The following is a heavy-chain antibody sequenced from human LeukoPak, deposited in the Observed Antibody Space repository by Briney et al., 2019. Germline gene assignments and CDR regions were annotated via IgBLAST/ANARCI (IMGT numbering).Heavy chain of an antibody. J-gene: IGHJ4*02. CDR1: GDSISSTYDH. CDR2: IRYSGTT. Sequence: SETLSLTCTVSGDSISSTYDHWDWIRQPPGKGLEWLGSIRYSGTTYYNPSLKGRVTIFVDTSNNQFSLRLRSVTAADTAVYYCARRLHYFDYWGQGSLVTVSS. D-gene: IGHD2-21*02. V-gene: IGHV4-39*01. CDR3: ARRLHYFDY.